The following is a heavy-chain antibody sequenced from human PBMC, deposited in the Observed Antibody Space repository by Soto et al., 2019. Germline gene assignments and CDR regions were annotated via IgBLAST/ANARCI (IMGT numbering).Heavy chain of an antibody. CDR2: ISAYNGNT. CDR1: GYTFTSYV. Sequence: QVQLVQSGAEVKKPGASVKVSCKASGYTFTSYVIIWVRQAPGQGLEWMGWISAYNGNTKYAKKLQGRVTITTDTYTCTTXXXQXXLRSADRAVYYCATATLEGASPTWSGPYCWSGMDVWGQGTMVTVSS. J-gene: IGHJ6*02. V-gene: IGHV1-18*01. D-gene: IGHD2-8*02. CDR3: ATATLEGASPTWSGPYCWSGMDV.